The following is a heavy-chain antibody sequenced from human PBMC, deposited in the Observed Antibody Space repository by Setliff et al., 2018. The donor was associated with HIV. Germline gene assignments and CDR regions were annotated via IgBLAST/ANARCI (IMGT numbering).Heavy chain of an antibody. Sequence: SETLSLTCTVSGGSVGSGSYYWSWIRQSPGKGLEWIGYIYTSGSTNYNPSLKSRVTMSVDTSKNQFSLKLSSVTAADTAVYYCARDRLTYYFDYWGQGILVTVSS. J-gene: IGHJ4*02. CDR2: IYTSGST. D-gene: IGHD3-22*01. V-gene: IGHV4-61*01. CDR1: GGSVGSGSYY. CDR3: ARDRLTYYFDY.